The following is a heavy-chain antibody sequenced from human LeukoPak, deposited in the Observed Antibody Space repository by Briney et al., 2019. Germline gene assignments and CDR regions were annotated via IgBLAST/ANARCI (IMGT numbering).Heavy chain of an antibody. V-gene: IGHV4-34*01. Sequence: SETLSLTCAASGGTFSGYYWSWIRQPPGKGLEWIGEINHSGSTNYNPSLKSRVTISVDTSKNQFSLKLNSLTAADTAVYYCARGRVVVTAYNWFDPWGQGTLVTVSS. CDR3: ARGRVVVTAYNWFDP. CDR2: INHSGST. J-gene: IGHJ5*02. D-gene: IGHD3-22*01. CDR1: GGTFSGYY.